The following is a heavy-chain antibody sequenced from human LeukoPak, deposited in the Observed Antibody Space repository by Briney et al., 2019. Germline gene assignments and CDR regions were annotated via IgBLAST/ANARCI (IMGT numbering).Heavy chain of an antibody. D-gene: IGHD6-6*01. CDR3: AKRLVAVGPYFDD. Sequence: GGSLRLSCAASGFTFSSYAMSWVRQAPGMGLEWVSAICTSGSSTYYADSVKGRFTISRDNSKNTLFLQMNSLRADDTAVYYCAKRLVAVGPYFDDGGQGTVVTVSS. V-gene: IGHV3-23*01. CDR1: GFTFSSYA. J-gene: IGHJ4*02. CDR2: ICTSGSST.